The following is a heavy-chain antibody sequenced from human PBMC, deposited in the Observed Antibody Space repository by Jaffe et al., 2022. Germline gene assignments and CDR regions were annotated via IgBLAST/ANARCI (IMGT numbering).Heavy chain of an antibody. D-gene: IGHD3-10*01. CDR2: ISWNSGSI. CDR3: AKDSDYGSGIAAPYFDY. Sequence: EVQLVESGGGLVQPGRSLRLSCAASGFTFDDYAMHWVRQAPGKGLEWVSGISWNSGSIGYADSVKGRFTISRDNAKNSLYLQMNSLRAEDTALYYCAKDSDYGSGIAAPYFDYWGQGTLVTVSS. CDR1: GFTFDDYA. V-gene: IGHV3-9*01. J-gene: IGHJ4*02.